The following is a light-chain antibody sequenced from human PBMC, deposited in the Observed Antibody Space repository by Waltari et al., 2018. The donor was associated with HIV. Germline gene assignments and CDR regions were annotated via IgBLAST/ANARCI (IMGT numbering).Light chain of an antibody. CDR2: DVN. J-gene: IGLJ3*02. CDR1: SSDVGGYNY. V-gene: IGLV2-14*03. CDR3: SSYTSSSTRV. Sequence: QSALPQPASVSGSPGQSIPTSCTGTSSDVGGYNYVSWYQRQPGKAPKLMIYDVNNRPSGVSNRFSGSKSGNTASLTISGLQAEDEADYYCSSYTSSSTRVFGGGTKVTVL.